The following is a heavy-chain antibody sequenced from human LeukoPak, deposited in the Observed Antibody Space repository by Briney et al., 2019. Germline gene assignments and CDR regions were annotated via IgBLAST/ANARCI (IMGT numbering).Heavy chain of an antibody. Sequence: ASVKVSCKASGYTFTTYSMNWVRQAPGQGLEWMGWINTNTGNPTYAQGFTGRFAFSLDTSVSTAYLQISSLKAEDTAVYYCARAITMVRGVQADAFDIWGQGTMVTVSS. CDR3: ARAITMVRGVQADAFDI. V-gene: IGHV7-4-1*02. CDR1: GYTFTTYS. J-gene: IGHJ3*02. CDR2: INTNTGNP. D-gene: IGHD3-10*01.